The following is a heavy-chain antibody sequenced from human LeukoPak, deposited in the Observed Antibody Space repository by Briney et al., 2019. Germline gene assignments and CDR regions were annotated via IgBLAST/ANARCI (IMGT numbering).Heavy chain of an antibody. J-gene: IGHJ6*03. CDR3: ARWMRRWSKDYHMDV. CDR1: GGSISSHY. V-gene: IGHV4-59*11. D-gene: IGHD2-15*01. CDR2: IYYSGST. Sequence: SETLSLTCTVSGGSISSHYWSWIRQPPGKGLEWIGYIYYSGSTNYNPSLKSRVTISVDTSKNQFSLKLSSVTAADTAVYYCARWMRRWSKDYHMDVWGKGTTVTVSS.